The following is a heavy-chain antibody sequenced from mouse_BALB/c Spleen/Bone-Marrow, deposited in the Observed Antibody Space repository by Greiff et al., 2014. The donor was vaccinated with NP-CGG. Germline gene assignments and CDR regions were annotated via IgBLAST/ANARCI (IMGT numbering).Heavy chain of an antibody. CDR2: INNNGGST. J-gene: IGHJ1*01. V-gene: IGHV5-6-3*01. D-gene: IGHD1-1*01. CDR1: GFTFSSYG. CDR3: ARVYGWYFDV. Sequence: EVQVVESGGGLVQPGGSLKLSCVASGFTFSSYGMSWVRQTPDKRLELVATINNNGGSTYYPDSVKGQFTISRDNAKNTLYLQMSSLKSEDTAMYYRARVYGWYFDVWGAGTTVTVSS.